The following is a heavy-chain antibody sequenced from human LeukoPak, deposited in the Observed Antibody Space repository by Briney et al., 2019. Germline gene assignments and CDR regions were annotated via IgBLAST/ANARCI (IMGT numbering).Heavy chain of an antibody. CDR2: ISGSGGST. CDR3: AIAVAGTLQH. Sequence: GGSLRVSCAASGFTFSSYEMNWVRQAPGKGLEWVSAISGSGGSTYYADSVKGRFTISRDNSKNTLYLQMNSLRAEDTAVYYCAIAVAGTLQHWGQGTLVTVSS. D-gene: IGHD6-19*01. V-gene: IGHV3-23*01. CDR1: GFTFSSYE. J-gene: IGHJ1*01.